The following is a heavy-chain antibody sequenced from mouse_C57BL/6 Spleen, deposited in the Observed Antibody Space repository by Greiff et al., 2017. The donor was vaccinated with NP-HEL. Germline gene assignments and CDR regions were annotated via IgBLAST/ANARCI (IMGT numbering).Heavy chain of an antibody. J-gene: IGHJ1*03. CDR1: GYTFTSYW. Sequence: VKLQESGTELVKPGASVKLSCKASGYTFTSYWMHWVTQRPGQGLEWIGNINPSNGGTNYNEKFKSKATLTVDKSSSTAYMQLSSLTSEDSAVYYCARDTTVVARYFDVWGTGTTVTVSS. D-gene: IGHD1-1*01. V-gene: IGHV1-53*01. CDR2: INPSNGGT. CDR3: ARDTTVVARYFDV.